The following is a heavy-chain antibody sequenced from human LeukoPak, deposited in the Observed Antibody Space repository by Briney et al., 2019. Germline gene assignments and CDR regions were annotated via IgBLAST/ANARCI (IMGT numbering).Heavy chain of an antibody. D-gene: IGHD3-10*01. J-gene: IGHJ5*02. CDR2: INHSGST. Sequence: PSETLSLTCAVYGGSFSGYYWSWIRQPPGKGLEWIGEINHSGSTNYDPSLKSRVTISVDTSKNQFSLKLSSVTAADTAVYYCARVRGDYYGSGIGNWFDPWGQGTLVTVSS. CDR3: ARVRGDYYGSGIGNWFDP. CDR1: GGSFSGYY. V-gene: IGHV4-34*01.